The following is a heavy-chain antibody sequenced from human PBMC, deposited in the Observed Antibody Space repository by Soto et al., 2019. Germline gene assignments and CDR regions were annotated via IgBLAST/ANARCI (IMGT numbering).Heavy chain of an antibody. J-gene: IGHJ6*02. D-gene: IGHD2-15*01. CDR3: ARAYSGRLPRRADYYFAMDV. CDR1: GFTSSAYD. CDR2: IGAADDP. Sequence: GGSLRLSCAASGFTSSAYDMHWVRQTTGKGLEWVSAIGAADDPYYLGSVKGRFTISRENAKNSLYLQMNSLRVEDTAVYYCARAYSGRLPRRADYYFAMDVWGQGTTVTVSS. V-gene: IGHV3-13*05.